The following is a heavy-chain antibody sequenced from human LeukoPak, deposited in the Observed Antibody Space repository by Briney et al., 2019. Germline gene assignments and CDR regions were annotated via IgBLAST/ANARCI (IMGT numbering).Heavy chain of an antibody. J-gene: IGHJ4*02. V-gene: IGHV3-48*01. CDR3: AREDIVVVPAAPYPGD. D-gene: IGHD2-2*01. Sequence: GGSLRLSCAASGFTFGVYSMNWVRQAPGKGLEWISYISNTISTIYSADSVKGRFTISRDNAKNSLYLQMNSLRAEDTAVYYCAREDIVVVPAAPYPGDWGQGTLVTVSS. CDR1: GFTFGVYS. CDR2: ISNTISTI.